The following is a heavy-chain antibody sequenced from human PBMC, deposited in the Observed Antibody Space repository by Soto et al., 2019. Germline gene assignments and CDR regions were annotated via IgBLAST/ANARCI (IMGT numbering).Heavy chain of an antibody. J-gene: IGHJ4*02. CDR2: IYWDDDK. D-gene: IGHD2-15*01. CDR1: GFSLTTTGVG. Sequence: QITLKESGPTLVKPTQTLTLTCTFSGFSLTTTGVGVGWIRQPPGKALEWLAIIYWDDDKRYSPSLKSRLTSTKDTSKNQVVLTMTNMDPGDTATYSGAHRAVLCSGGTCYSHPFDFWGQGTLVTVSS. V-gene: IGHV2-5*02. CDR3: AHRAVLCSGGTCYSHPFDF.